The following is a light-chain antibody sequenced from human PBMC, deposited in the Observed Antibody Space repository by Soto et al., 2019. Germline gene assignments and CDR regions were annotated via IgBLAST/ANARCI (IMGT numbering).Light chain of an antibody. CDR3: QQRSSWPPS. Sequence: EIVLTQSPATLSLSPGERATLSCRASQSVNNFLAWYQQKPGQAPRLLIYDASNRATDIPARFRGSGSETDFTLTISTLEPEDFAVYYCQQRSSWPPSFGGGTKVEI. J-gene: IGKJ4*01. CDR2: DAS. CDR1: QSVNNF. V-gene: IGKV3-11*01.